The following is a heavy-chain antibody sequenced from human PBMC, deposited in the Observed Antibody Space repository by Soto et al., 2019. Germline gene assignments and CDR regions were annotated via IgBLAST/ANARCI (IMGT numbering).Heavy chain of an antibody. CDR1: GGSISGYY. V-gene: IGHV4-59*01. CDR2: MYNTGST. D-gene: IGHD2-21*02. J-gene: IGHJ6*02. Sequence: SETLCLTCTVSGGSISGYYWSWIRQPPGKGLEWIGYMYNTGSTKYNPSFKSRVTISVDTSKNQFSLKLNSVTAADTAVYYCARDLWGYCGTDCYPLDVWGQGTTVTVSS. CDR3: ARDLWGYCGTDCYPLDV.